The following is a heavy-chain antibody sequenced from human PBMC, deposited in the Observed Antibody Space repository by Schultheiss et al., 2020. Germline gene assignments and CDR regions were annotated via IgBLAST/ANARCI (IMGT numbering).Heavy chain of an antibody. J-gene: IGHJ5*02. CDR1: GGSFSGYY. Sequence: SQTLSLTCAVYGGSFSGYYWSWIRQPPGKGLEWIGSIYYSGSTYYNPSLKSRVTISVDTSKNQFSLKLSSVTAADTAVYYCARLTDNWFDPWGQGTLVTVSA. D-gene: IGHD4/OR15-4a*01. V-gene: IGHV4-34*01. CDR3: ARLTDNWFDP. CDR2: IYYSGST.